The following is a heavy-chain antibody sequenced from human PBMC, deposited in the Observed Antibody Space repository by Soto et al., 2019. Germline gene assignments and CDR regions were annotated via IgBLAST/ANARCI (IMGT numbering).Heavy chain of an antibody. V-gene: IGHV3-74*01. CDR3: ARQTGLGATNY. CDR1: GFMFSNFW. Sequence: GGSLRLSCAGSGFMFSNFWMHWVRQAPGKGLAWVARINTDGSVTSHADSVKGRFTISRDNAKSTLYLQMNSLREEDSAMYYCARQTGLGATNYWGQGTMVTVSS. J-gene: IGHJ4*02. CDR2: INTDGSVT. D-gene: IGHD1-26*01.